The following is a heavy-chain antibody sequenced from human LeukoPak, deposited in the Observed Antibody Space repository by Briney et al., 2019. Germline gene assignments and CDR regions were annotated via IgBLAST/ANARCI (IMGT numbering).Heavy chain of an antibody. Sequence: ASVKVSCKASGYTFTGYYMHWVRQAPGQGLEWMGWINPNSGGTNYAQKFQGRVTMTRDTSISTAYMELSRLRSDDTAVYYCARGFLDSSGHYQYYYYYYYMDVWGKGTTVTVSS. V-gene: IGHV1-2*02. CDR2: INPNSGGT. CDR1: GYTFTGYY. J-gene: IGHJ6*03. CDR3: ARGFLDSSGHYQYYYYYYYMDV. D-gene: IGHD3-22*01.